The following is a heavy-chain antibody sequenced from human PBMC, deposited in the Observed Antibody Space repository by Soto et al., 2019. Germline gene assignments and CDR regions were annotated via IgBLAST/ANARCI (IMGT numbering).Heavy chain of an antibody. V-gene: IGHV3-11*01. Sequence: QVQLVESGGGLVKPRGSLRLSCAASGFTFSDYYMNWIRQAPGKGLEWVSYISSSGTTIYYADSVKGRFTISRDNAKNSLFLQMNSLRAEDTALYYCARGHSIFYGMDVWGQGTTVTVSS. CDR1: GFTFSDYY. D-gene: IGHD2-21*01. CDR3: ARGHSIFYGMDV. CDR2: ISSSGTTI. J-gene: IGHJ6*02.